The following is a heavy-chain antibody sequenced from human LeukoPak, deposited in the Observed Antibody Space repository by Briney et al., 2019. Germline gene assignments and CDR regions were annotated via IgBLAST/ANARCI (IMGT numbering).Heavy chain of an antibody. V-gene: IGHV6-1*01. Sequence: SQTLTLTCAISGDSVSSNSAAWNWIRQTPSRGLEWLGRTYYRSKWYNDYAVSVKSRITINPDTSKNQFSLQLNSVTPEDTAVYYCASAAGSSGGGFDYWGQGTLVTVSS. D-gene: IGHD3-16*01. CDR2: TYYRSKWYN. CDR1: GDSVSSNSAA. CDR3: ASAAGSSGGGFDY. J-gene: IGHJ4*02.